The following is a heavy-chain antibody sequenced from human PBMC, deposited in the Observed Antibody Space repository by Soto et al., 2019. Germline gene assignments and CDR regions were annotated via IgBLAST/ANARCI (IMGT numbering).Heavy chain of an antibody. CDR2: IIPIFGTA. CDR3: ARDPPIVGATRSYYYYGMDV. J-gene: IGHJ6*02. V-gene: IGHV1-69*13. CDR1: GGTFSSYA. Sequence: SVKVSCKASGGTFSSYAISWVRQAPGQGLEWMGGIIPIFGTANYAQKFQGRVTITADESTSTAYMELSSLRSEDTAVYYCARDPPIVGATRSYYYYGMDVWGQGTTVTVSS. D-gene: IGHD1-26*01.